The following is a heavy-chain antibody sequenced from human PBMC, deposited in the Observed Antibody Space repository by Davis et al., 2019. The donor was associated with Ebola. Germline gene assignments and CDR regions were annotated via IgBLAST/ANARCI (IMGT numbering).Heavy chain of an antibody. V-gene: IGHV3-30-3*01. CDR3: ARRVGQSGTPFEH. Sequence: PGGSLRLSCAASGFTFRNYAMHWVRQAPGKGLEWVAVISYDGSDKYYTKSGRGRFTISRDNSKNTLYLQMDSLKTEDTAVYYCARRVGQSGTPFEHWGQGTLVTVSS. D-gene: IGHD3-10*01. CDR1: GFTFRNYA. J-gene: IGHJ4*02. CDR2: ISYDGSDK.